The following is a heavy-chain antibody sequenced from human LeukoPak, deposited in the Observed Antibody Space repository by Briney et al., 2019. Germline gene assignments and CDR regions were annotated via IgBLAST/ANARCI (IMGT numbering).Heavy chain of an antibody. J-gene: IGHJ4*02. CDR3: ARGSSGWYAGRRYYFDY. Sequence: SETLSLTCAVYGGSFSAYYWSWIRQPPRNGVEWIGVINHSGSTNYNASLKSRVTISVDMFKNQFSLQLSSVTAADTAVYYCARGSSGWYAGRRYYFDYWGQGTLVTVSS. D-gene: IGHD6-19*01. V-gene: IGHV4-34*01. CDR2: INHSGST. CDR1: GGSFSAYY.